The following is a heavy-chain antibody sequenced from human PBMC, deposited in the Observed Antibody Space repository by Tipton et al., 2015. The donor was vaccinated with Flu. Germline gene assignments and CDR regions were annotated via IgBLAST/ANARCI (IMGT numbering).Heavy chain of an antibody. Sequence: SLRLSCAASGFTFSSYAMHWVRQAPGKGLEWVAVISYDGSNKYYADSVKGRFTISRDNSKNTLYLQMNSLRAEDTAVYYCASPEEQWLPTVDVWGQGTTVTVSS. CDR3: ASPEEQWLPTVDV. V-gene: IGHV3-30*04. CDR1: GFTFSSYA. CDR2: ISYDGSNK. D-gene: IGHD6-19*01. J-gene: IGHJ6*02.